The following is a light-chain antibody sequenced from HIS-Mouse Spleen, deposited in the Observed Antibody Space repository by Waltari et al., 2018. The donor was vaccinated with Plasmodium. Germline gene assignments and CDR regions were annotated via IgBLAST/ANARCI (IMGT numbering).Light chain of an antibody. J-gene: IGLJ3*02. CDR3: YSTDSSGNHRV. CDR1: ALPKKY. Sequence: SYELTQPPSVSVSPGQPARITCSGDALPKKYAYCYQQKSGQAPVLVIYEDSNRPAGIPERFSGSSAGTMATLTSSGAQVEDEADYYCYSTDSSGNHRVFGGGTKLTVL. CDR2: EDS. V-gene: IGLV3-10*01.